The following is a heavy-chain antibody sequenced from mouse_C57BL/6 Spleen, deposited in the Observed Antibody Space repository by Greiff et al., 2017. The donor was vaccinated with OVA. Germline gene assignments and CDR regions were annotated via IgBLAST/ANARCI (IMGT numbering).Heavy chain of an antibody. CDR3: ARGNYDYNGRFAY. CDR2: IDPEDGET. V-gene: IGHV14-2*01. CDR1: GFNIKDYY. J-gene: IGHJ3*01. Sequence: VQLLQSGAELVKPGASVKLSCTASGFNIKDYYMHWVQQRPEQGLEWIGRIDPEDGETKYAPTFPGKATITADTSSNTAYLQLSSLTSEDTAVYYCARGNYDYNGRFAYWGQGTLVTVSA. D-gene: IGHD2-4*01.